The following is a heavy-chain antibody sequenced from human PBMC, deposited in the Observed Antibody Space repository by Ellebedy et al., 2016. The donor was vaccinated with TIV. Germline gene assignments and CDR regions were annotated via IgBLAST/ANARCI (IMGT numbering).Heavy chain of an antibody. CDR3: AKEKRYCCSANCPLGY. CDR1: GFTFNSYD. V-gene: IGHV3-30*18. J-gene: IGHJ4*02. CDR2: ISSDGGRK. D-gene: IGHD2-2*01. Sequence: GESLKISXAASGFTFNSYDMHWVRQVPGTGLEWVAVISSDGGRKHYADSVKGRFTISRDNSKNTLYLQMNSLRPEDATVFYCAKEKRYCCSANCPLGYWGQGNLVTVSS.